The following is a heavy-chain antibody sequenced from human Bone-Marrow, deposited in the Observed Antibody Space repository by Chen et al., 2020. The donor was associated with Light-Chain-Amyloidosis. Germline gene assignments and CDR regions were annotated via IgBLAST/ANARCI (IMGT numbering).Heavy chain of an antibody. D-gene: IGHD3-9*01. CDR1: GFAFSSYA. CDR3: AKDISYDDILPGYPADAFDI. V-gene: IGHV3-23*04. Sequence: EVQLVESGGGLLQRGGSLRLSCAASGFAFSSYAMSWVRQAPGKGLEWVSTISGSGGSRYYGDAVKGRLTSYRDNSKNALFLQMNSLRAEDTAVYYCAKDISYDDILPGYPADAFDIWGQGTMVTVSS. J-gene: IGHJ3*02. CDR2: ISGSGGSR.